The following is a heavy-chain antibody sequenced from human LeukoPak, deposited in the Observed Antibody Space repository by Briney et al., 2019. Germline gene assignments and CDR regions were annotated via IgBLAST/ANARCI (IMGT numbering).Heavy chain of an antibody. CDR3: AKDWGQVPASISGH. CDR1: GFPFSNYA. V-gene: IGHV3-23*01. CDR2: ISGDGGTT. Sequence: GGSLRLSCVASGFPFSNYAMSWVRQAPGKGLECVSVISGDGGTTYYADSVKGRFTISRDNSRNTLFLQMNSLRTEDTAVYYCAKDWGQVPASISGHWGQGTLVTVSS. J-gene: IGHJ1*01. D-gene: IGHD2-2*01.